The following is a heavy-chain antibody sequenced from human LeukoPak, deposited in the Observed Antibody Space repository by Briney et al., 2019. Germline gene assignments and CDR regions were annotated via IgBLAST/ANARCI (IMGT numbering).Heavy chain of an antibody. Sequence: GESLKISCKASGYGFTSSAIAWVRQMPGEGLEWMGIIYPYDSDTRYSPSFQGQVTISADRSISTAYLQWSSLKASDTAIYYCARQYYSSGSCDFWGQGTLVTVSS. CDR2: IYPYDSDT. CDR1: GYGFTSSA. D-gene: IGHD6-19*01. V-gene: IGHV5-51*01. CDR3: ARQYYSSGSCDF. J-gene: IGHJ4*02.